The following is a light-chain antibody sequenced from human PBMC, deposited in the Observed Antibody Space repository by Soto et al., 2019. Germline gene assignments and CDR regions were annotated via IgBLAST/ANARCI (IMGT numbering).Light chain of an antibody. V-gene: IGKV3-20*01. Sequence: EIVLTQSPGTLSLSQGKRATLSCRSSQSISSSYLAWYQQRPGQAPRLLIYGASSRATGIPDRFSGSGSGTEFTLTISRLEPEDFAVYYCQQYGNSSWTFGQGTKVDI. CDR1: QSISSSY. CDR3: QQYGNSSWT. J-gene: IGKJ1*01. CDR2: GAS.